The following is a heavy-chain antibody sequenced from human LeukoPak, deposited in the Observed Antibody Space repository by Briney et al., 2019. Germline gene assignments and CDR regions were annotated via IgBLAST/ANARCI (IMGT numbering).Heavy chain of an antibody. Sequence: GGSLGLSCAASGFTVSSKYMSWVRQAPGKGLEWVSVIYSGGNTYYADSVKGRFTISRDNSKNTVNLQMNSLRAEDTAVYYCASGIEVGPIYFDYWGQGTLVTVSS. CDR2: IYSGGNT. CDR3: ASGIEVGPIYFDY. CDR1: GFTVSSKY. D-gene: IGHD6-19*01. J-gene: IGHJ4*02. V-gene: IGHV3-66*01.